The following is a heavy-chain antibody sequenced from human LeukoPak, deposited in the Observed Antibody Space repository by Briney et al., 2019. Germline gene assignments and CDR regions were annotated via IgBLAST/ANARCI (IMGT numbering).Heavy chain of an antibody. Sequence: GGSLGLSCAASGFTFSSSDMHWVRQAPGKGLEWVAVISYDGSNKYYADSVKGRFTISRDYSKNTLFLQMNSLRAEDTAVYYCASARALYRYSGYDQPYFDYWGQGTLVTVSS. V-gene: IGHV3-30*03. CDR2: ISYDGSNK. CDR1: GFTFSSSD. CDR3: ASARALYRYSGYDQPYFDY. J-gene: IGHJ4*02. D-gene: IGHD5-12*01.